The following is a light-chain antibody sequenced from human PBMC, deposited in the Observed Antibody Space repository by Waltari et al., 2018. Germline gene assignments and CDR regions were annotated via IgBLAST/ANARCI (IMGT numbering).Light chain of an antibody. V-gene: IGKV3-11*01. CDR2: DAS. CDR3: QQRSNWPLLT. Sequence: EIVLTQSPATLSLSPGERATLSCRASQSVSSYLAWYQQKPGQAPRPLIYDASNRATGIPARVSGSGSGTDFTLTINSLETEDFVVYYCQQRSNWPLLTFGGGTKVEIK. CDR1: QSVSSY. J-gene: IGKJ4*01.